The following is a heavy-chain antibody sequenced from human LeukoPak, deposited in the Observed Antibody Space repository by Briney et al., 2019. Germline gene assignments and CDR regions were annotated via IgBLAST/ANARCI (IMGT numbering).Heavy chain of an antibody. CDR3: ASLQVALKFDP. J-gene: IGHJ5*02. Sequence: GGSPRLSCAASGFTFSSYWMSWVRQAPGKGLEWVANINQDGSEKYYVDSVKGRFTISRDNAKNSLYLQMNSLRAEDTAVYYCASLQVALKFDPWGQGTLVTVSS. CDR1: GFTFSSYW. CDR2: INQDGSEK. D-gene: IGHD5-12*01. V-gene: IGHV3-7*01.